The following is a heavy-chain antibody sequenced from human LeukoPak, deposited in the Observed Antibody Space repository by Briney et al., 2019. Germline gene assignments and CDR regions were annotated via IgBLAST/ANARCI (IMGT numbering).Heavy chain of an antibody. CDR3: ARERTGEGPIGGAFDI. V-gene: IGHV4-31*03. D-gene: IGHD3/OR15-3a*01. CDR1: GGSISSAEHY. CDR2: IYYSGTT. J-gene: IGHJ3*02. Sequence: PSQTLSLTCTVSGGSISSAEHYWSWIRQPPGKGLEWVGYIYYSGTTYYNPSLKSRVTISVDTSKNQFSLKLSSVTAADTAVYYCARERTGEGPIGGAFDIWGQGTMVTVSS.